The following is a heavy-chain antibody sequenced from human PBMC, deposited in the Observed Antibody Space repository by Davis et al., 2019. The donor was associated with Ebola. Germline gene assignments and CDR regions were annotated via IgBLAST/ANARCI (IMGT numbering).Heavy chain of an antibody. V-gene: IGHV1-8*02. CDR1: GYTFTSYY. Sequence: ASVKVSCKASGYTFTSYYMHWVRQAPGQGLEWMGWMNPNSGNTGSAQKFQGRVTMTRNTSISTAYMEVSSLRSKDTAVYYCARAPTWSQINYYCFDYWGQGTLVTVSS. J-gene: IGHJ4*02. CDR2: MNPNSGNT. D-gene: IGHD3-10*01. CDR3: ARAPTWSQINYYCFDY.